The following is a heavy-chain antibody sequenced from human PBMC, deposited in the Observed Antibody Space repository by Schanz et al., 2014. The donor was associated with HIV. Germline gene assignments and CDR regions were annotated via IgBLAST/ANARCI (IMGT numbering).Heavy chain of an antibody. D-gene: IGHD6-6*01. CDR1: GFTFSTND. Sequence: QVQLVESGGGVVQPGKSLRLSCAASGFTFSTNDMHWVRQLPGKGLEWMAVISHNGNNDYYAESVKGRFTISRDNSKNTLYLQMNSLRADDTAVYYCAKGWRGYSISSLVDYWGQGSLVTVSS. CDR3: AKGWRGYSISSLVDY. V-gene: IGHV3-30*18. J-gene: IGHJ4*02. CDR2: ISHNGNND.